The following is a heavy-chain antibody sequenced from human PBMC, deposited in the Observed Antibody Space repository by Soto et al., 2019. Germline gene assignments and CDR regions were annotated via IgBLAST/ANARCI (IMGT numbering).Heavy chain of an antibody. J-gene: IGHJ5*02. D-gene: IGHD1-26*01. Sequence: SVKVSCKASGCTFSSYAVNWMRQAPGQGLEWIGGVIPIFGRTNYAQKFQGRVSITADLSTSTVYMNLSSLKSEDTAAYYCARVAKVGYGWFDPWGQGTLVSVSS. CDR3: ARVAKVGYGWFDP. CDR1: GCTFSSYA. CDR2: VIPIFGRT. V-gene: IGHV1-69*13.